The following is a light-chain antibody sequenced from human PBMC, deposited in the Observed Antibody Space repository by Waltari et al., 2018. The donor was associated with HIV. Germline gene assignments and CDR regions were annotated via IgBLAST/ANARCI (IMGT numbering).Light chain of an antibody. CDR2: TTS. CDR1: QNIDNY. Sequence: DIQMTQSPSSLSASIGDRVTITCRASQNIDNYLNWYQQKAGKAPKLLIYTTSNLQSGVPSRFSGSGSGTEFTLTISSLQPEDLATYYCQQGYNTPPWTFAPGTKVEVK. CDR3: QQGYNTPPWT. V-gene: IGKV1-39*01. J-gene: IGKJ1*01.